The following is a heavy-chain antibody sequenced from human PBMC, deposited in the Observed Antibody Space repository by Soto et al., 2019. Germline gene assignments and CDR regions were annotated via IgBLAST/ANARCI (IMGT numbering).Heavy chain of an antibody. D-gene: IGHD2-2*01. CDR3: ARDPRIYCTSSSCHSYFDS. V-gene: IGHV1-69*01. Sequence: QVQLVQSGAEVKKPGSSLKLSCRASGGSFTSYSISWLRQAPGQGLEWMGGIIPVVGTTSYAQRLQGRVTITADESTSTAYLDLSSLISEDTAVYYCARDPRIYCTSSSCHSYFDSWGQGTLVTVSS. CDR1: GGSFTSYS. J-gene: IGHJ4*02. CDR2: IIPVVGTT.